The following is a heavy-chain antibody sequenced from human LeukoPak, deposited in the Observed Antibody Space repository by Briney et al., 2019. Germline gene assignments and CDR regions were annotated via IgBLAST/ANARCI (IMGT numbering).Heavy chain of an antibody. CDR1: GYTFTIYG. V-gene: IGHV1-18*01. CDR2: ISAYNGNT. J-gene: IGHJ4*02. D-gene: IGHD5-18*01. Sequence: GASVTVSCKASGYTFTIYGISWVRQAPGQGLEWMGWISAYNGNTNYAQKLQGRVTMTTDTSTSTAYMELRSLRSDDTAVYYCARLNTAMVLYYFDYWGQGTLVTVSS. CDR3: ARLNTAMVLYYFDY.